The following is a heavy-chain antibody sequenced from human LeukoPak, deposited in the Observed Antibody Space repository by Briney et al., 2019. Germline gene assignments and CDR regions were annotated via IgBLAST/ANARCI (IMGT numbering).Heavy chain of an antibody. D-gene: IGHD1-26*01. J-gene: IGHJ4*02. V-gene: IGHV4-39*01. CDR1: GGSISSSDHY. CDR2: IYYSGST. Sequence: SETLSFTCTVSGGSISSSDHYWGWIRQPPGKGLEWIGSIYYSGSTYYNPSLKSRVTISVDTSKNQFSLKLNSVTAADTAVYYCARQVKWPPDYWGQGTLVTVSS. CDR3: ARQVKWPPDY.